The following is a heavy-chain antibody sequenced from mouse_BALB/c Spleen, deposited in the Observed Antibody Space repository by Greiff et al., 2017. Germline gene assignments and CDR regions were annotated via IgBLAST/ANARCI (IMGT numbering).Heavy chain of an antibody. CDR2: IDPANCNT. V-gene: IGHV14-3*02. J-gene: IGHJ4*01. Sequence: EVQLQQSGAELVKPGASVKLSCTASGFNIKDTYMHWVKQRPEQGLEWIGRIDPANCNTKYDPKFQGKATITADTSSNTAYLQLSSLTSEDTAVYYCARALLRPYYAMDYWGQGTSVTVSS. CDR1: GFNIKDTY. D-gene: IGHD1-2*01. CDR3: ARALLRPYYAMDY.